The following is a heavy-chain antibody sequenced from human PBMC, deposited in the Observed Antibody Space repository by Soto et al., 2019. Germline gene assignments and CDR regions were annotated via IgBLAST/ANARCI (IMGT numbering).Heavy chain of an antibody. Sequence: PXQTRSRACAISGDSVSSNSAGWNWIRQSPSRGLEWLGRTFYRSRWYNEYAVSVKGRITVSPDTSRNQISLQLNSVTPDDTAVYFCTRHIELGYWGRGTQVTVSS. V-gene: IGHV6-1*01. D-gene: IGHD3-10*01. CDR3: TRHIELGY. CDR2: TFYRSRWYN. J-gene: IGHJ4*02. CDR1: GDSVSSNSAG.